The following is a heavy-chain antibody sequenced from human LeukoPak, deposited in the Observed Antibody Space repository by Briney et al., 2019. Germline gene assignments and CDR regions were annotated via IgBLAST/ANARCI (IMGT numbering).Heavy chain of an antibody. CDR2: IYYSGST. J-gene: IGHJ2*01. D-gene: IGHD2-15*01. CDR1: GGSISSYY. Sequence: SETLSLTCTVSGGSISSYYWSWIRQPPGKGLEWIGYIYYSGSTNYNPSLKSRVTISVDTSKNQFSLKLSSVTAADTAVYYCARPSRYCSGGSCYSRPWYFDLWGRGTLVTVSS. CDR3: ARPSRYCSGGSCYSRPWYFDL. V-gene: IGHV4-59*01.